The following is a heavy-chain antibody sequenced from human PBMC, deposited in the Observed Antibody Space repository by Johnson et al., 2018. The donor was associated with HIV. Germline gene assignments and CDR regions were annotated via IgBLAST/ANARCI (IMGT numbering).Heavy chain of an antibody. J-gene: IGHJ3*02. CDR3: ARDPTSHWYGSESYSGITDM. CDR1: GFTFDDYG. D-gene: IGHD3-10*01. Sequence: VQLVESGGGVVQPGRSLRLSCAASGFTFDDYGMSWVRQAPGKGLEWVSGINWNGGSIGYAGSVEGRFTISRDNGRDSLYLQMGSLTAEDTAVYYCARDPTSHWYGSESYSGITDMWGQGTKVTVSS. V-gene: IGHV3-20*04. CDR2: INWNGGSI.